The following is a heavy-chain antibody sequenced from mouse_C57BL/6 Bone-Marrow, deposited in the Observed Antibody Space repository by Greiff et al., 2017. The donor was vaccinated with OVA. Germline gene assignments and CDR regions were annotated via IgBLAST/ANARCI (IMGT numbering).Heavy chain of an antibody. V-gene: IGHV2-4*01. CDR1: GFSLTSYG. CDR3: AKQIYYGPDGLAY. Sequence: VQLQQSGPGLVQPSQSLSITCTVSGFSLTSYGLHWVRQPPGKGLEWLGVIWSGGSTDYNAAFISRLSISKDNSKRQVFFKMNSLQSEDTAKYYCAKQIYYGPDGLAYWGQGTLVTVSA. D-gene: IGHD2-1*01. J-gene: IGHJ3*01. CDR2: IWSGGST.